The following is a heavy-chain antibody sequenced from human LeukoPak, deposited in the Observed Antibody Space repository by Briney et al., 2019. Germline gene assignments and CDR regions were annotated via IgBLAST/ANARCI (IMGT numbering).Heavy chain of an antibody. CDR2: IYYSGST. Sequence: SETLSLTCTVSGGSISSSVYHWGWIRQPPGKGLEWIGNIYYSGSTYYSPSLKSRATISVDTSKNQLSLKLSSVTAADTAVYYCAGHHPFDPWGQGTLVTVSS. J-gene: IGHJ5*02. CDR3: AGHHPFDP. CDR1: GGSISSSVYH. V-gene: IGHV4-39*01.